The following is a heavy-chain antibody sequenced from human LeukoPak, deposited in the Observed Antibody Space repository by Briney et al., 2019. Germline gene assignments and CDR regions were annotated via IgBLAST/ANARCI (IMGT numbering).Heavy chain of an antibody. D-gene: IGHD7-27*01. J-gene: IGHJ3*02. CDR2: INPNSGGT. CDR3: AREPGDKSAFDI. V-gene: IGHV1-2*02. Sequence: ASVKVSCKASGGTFSSYAISWVRQAPGQGLEWMGWINPNSGGTNYAQKFQGRVTMTRDTSISTAYMELSRLRSDDTAVYYCAREPGDKSAFDIWGQGTMVTVSS. CDR1: GGTFSSYA.